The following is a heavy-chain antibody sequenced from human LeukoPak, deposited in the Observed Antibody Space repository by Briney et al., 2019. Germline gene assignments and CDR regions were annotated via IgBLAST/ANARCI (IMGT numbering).Heavy chain of an antibody. J-gene: IGHJ5*02. CDR1: GGSISSSNW. V-gene: IGHV4-4*02. Sequence: SGTLSLTCAVSGGSISSSNWWSWVRQPPGKGLEWIGEIYHSGSINYNPSLKSRVTISVDKPKNQFSLKLSSVTAADTAVYYCARDRGYYDSSGYYWNWFDPWGQGTLVTVSS. D-gene: IGHD3-22*01. CDR3: ARDRGYYDSSGYYWNWFDP. CDR2: IYHSGSI.